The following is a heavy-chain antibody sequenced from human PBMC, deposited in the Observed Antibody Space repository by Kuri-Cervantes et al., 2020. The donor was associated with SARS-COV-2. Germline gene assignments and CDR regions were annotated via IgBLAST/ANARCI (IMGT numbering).Heavy chain of an antibody. D-gene: IGHD5-12*01. CDR3: VRVGAYSGYDFDS. V-gene: IGHV3-23*01. CDR2: ISGSGGST. CDR1: GFTFSSYA. Sequence: GESLKISCAASGFTFSSYAMSWVRQAPGKGLEWVSAISGSGGSTYYADSVKGRFTISRDNSKNTLYLQMGSLRAEDMAVYYCVRVGAYSGYDFDSWGQGTLVTVSS. J-gene: IGHJ4*02.